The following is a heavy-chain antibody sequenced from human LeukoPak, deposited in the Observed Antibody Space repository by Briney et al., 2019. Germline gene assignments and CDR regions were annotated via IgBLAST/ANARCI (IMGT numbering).Heavy chain of an antibody. V-gene: IGHV1-18*01. CDR3: ARAQYRYCSSTSCYPTSDYGMDV. Sequence: ASVKVSCKASGYTFTSYGISWVRQAPGQGLEWMGWISAYNGKTNYAQKLQGRVTITTDTSTSPASMALRSLRSDDTAVYYCARAQYRYCSSTSCYPTSDYGMDVWGQGTPVTVSS. CDR2: ISAYNGKT. CDR1: GYTFTSYG. J-gene: IGHJ6*02. D-gene: IGHD2-2*01.